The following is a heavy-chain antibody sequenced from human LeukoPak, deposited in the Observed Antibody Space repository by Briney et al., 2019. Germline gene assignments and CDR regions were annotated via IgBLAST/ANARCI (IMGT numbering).Heavy chain of an antibody. CDR1: GFTFSSYS. D-gene: IGHD5-12*01. V-gene: IGHV3-21*01. Sequence: PGGSLRLSCAASGFTFSSYSMNWVRQAPGKGLEWVSSISSSSSYAYYADSVKGRFTISRDKAKNSLYLQMNSLRAEDTAIYYCAREGMVATFDYWGQGTLVTVSS. CDR2: ISSSSSYA. CDR3: AREGMVATFDY. J-gene: IGHJ4*02.